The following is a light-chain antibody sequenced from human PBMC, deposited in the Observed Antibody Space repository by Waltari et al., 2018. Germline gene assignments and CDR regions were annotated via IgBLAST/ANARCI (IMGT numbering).Light chain of an antibody. CDR1: QGVTSN. CDR3: QQYNSWPLT. V-gene: IGKV3-15*01. Sequence: EIVMTQSSATLSVSPGERATLSCRASQGVTSNLAWYQQKPGQAPRLLIYGASTGATGIPARFSGSGSGTEFTLTISSLQSEDFAVYYCQQYNSWPLTFGGGTKVEI. CDR2: GAS. J-gene: IGKJ4*01.